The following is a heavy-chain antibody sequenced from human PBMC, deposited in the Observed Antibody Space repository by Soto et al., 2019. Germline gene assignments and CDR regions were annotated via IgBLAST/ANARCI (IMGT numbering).Heavy chain of an antibody. J-gene: IGHJ5*02. CDR2: IKQDESDK. Sequence: EVQLVESGGGLVQTGGSLRLSCAVSGFRFRDYWMSWVRQAPGKGLEWVANIKQDESDKYYVDSVKGRFTISRDNAKNALYLQMNSLRVEDTAVYYCAAYCYTMTWTHFPGYSWGQGTQVTVSS. D-gene: IGHD3-16*02. CDR1: GFRFRDYW. V-gene: IGHV3-7*03. CDR3: AAYCYTMTWTHFPGYS.